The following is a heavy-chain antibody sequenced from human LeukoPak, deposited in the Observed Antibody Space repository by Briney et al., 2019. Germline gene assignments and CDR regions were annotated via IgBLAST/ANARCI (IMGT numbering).Heavy chain of an antibody. CDR1: GDSISSSRYY. CDR2: IYYSGTT. Sequence: SETLSLTCIVSGDSISSSRYYWGWIRQPPGKGLEWIGNIYYSGTTYYNPSLKSRVTISVDTSKNQFSLKLSSVTAADTAVYFCARRRYESGASYPSYFDFWGQGTLVTVSS. V-gene: IGHV4-39*01. CDR3: ARRRYESGASYPSYFDF. J-gene: IGHJ4*02. D-gene: IGHD3-22*01.